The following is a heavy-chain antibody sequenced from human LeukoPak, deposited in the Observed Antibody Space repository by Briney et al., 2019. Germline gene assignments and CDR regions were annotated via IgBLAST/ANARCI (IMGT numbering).Heavy chain of an antibody. D-gene: IGHD3-3*01. CDR2: ISYDGSNE. J-gene: IGHJ4*02. Sequence: PGGSLRLSCAASGFTFSSYSMNWVRQAPGKGLEWVAVISYDGSNEYYADSVKGRFTISRDNSKNTLYLQMNSLRAEDTAVYYCAKDEYYDFWSGYYWGQGTLVTVSS. CDR1: GFTFSSYS. CDR3: AKDEYYDFWSGYY. V-gene: IGHV3-30*18.